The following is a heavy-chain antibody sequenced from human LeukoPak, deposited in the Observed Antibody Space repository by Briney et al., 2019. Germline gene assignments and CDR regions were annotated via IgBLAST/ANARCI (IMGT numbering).Heavy chain of an antibody. CDR3: AKDREYSNYDN. J-gene: IGHJ4*02. CDR2: IRQDGSAE. D-gene: IGHD4-11*01. V-gene: IGHV3-7*03. CDR1: EFTLDGFW. Sequence: PGGSLRLSCVASEFTLDGFWMSWVRQAPGKGLEWVANIRQDGSAEFYVDSVKGRFTISRDNSKNTLYLQMNSLRAEDTAVYYCAKDREYSNYDNWGQGTLVTVSS.